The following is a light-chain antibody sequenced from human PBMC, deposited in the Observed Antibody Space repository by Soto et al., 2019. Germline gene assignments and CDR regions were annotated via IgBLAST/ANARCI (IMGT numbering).Light chain of an antibody. Sequence: EIVLTQSPGTLSLSPGEGATLSCRARQSVSSSYLGWYQQKPGQAPRLLIYAASSRATGIPNRFSGSGSGTDFTLSISRLEPEDFAVYYCHHYATSSRTFGQGTKVDIK. V-gene: IGKV3-20*01. CDR3: HHYATSSRT. CDR1: QSVSSSY. CDR2: AAS. J-gene: IGKJ1*01.